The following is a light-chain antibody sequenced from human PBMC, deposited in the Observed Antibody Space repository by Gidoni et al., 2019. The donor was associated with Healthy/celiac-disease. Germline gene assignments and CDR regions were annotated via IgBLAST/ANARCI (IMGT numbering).Light chain of an antibody. CDR3: QQYNSYLWT. Sequence: DIQMTQSPSTLSASVGDRVTITCRASQSINSRLAWYQQKPGKAPKLLIDKASSLVSGVPSRFSGSGSGTEFTLTISSLQPDDFATYHCQQYNSYLWTFXQXTKVXIK. J-gene: IGKJ1*01. V-gene: IGKV1-5*03. CDR2: KAS. CDR1: QSINSR.